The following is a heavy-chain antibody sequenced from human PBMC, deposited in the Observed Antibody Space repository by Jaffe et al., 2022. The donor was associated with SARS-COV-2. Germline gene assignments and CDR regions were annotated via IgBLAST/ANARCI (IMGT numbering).Heavy chain of an antibody. J-gene: IGHJ4*02. D-gene: IGHD6-19*01. Sequence: EVQLVESGGGLVQPGGSLRLSCAASGFTFSSRWMTWVRQAPGKGLEWVANINEDGNERHYVDSVRGRFTISRDNAANSLYLQMSSLRADDTAVYYCARAGSGRYVGYNFDWWGQGILVTVS. CDR2: INEDGNER. V-gene: IGHV3-7*03. CDR1: GFTFSSRW. CDR3: ARAGSGRYVGYNFDW.